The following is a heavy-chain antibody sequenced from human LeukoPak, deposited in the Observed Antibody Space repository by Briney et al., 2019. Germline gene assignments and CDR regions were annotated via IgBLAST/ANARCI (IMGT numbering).Heavy chain of an antibody. D-gene: IGHD3-3*01. Sequence: SETLSLTCTVSGGSISSYYWSWIRQPAGKGLEWIGRIYTSGSTNYNPSLESRVTMSVDTSKNQFSLKLSSVTAADTAVYYCAREYQDYDFWSGYMGYYYYMDVWGKGTTVTVSS. CDR2: IYTSGST. J-gene: IGHJ6*03. CDR1: GGSISSYY. CDR3: AREYQDYDFWSGYMGYYYYMDV. V-gene: IGHV4-4*07.